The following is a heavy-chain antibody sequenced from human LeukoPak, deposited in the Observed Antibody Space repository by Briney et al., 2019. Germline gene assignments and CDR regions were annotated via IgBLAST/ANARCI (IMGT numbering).Heavy chain of an antibody. Sequence: GGSLRLSCAAPGFTVTSNHMNWVRQAPGAGLEWVSIIYTGGTTHYADSLKDRFTISRDDSITTLYLQMNSLRAEDTAVYYCARDSSSYYFDYWGQGTLVTVSS. CDR1: GFTVTSNH. V-gene: IGHV3-66*01. CDR2: IYTGGTT. J-gene: IGHJ4*02. D-gene: IGHD6-6*01. CDR3: ARDSSSYYFDY.